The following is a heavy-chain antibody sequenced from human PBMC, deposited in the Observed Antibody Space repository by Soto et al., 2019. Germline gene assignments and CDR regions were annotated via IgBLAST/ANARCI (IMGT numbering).Heavy chain of an antibody. J-gene: IGHJ4*02. CDR2: IKQDGSEK. D-gene: IGHD3-16*01. CDR3: ATTSDLDY. CDR1: GFTFSSYW. Sequence: EVQLVESGGGLVQPGGSLRLSCVASGFTFSSYWMSWVRQAPGKGLEWVANIKQDGSEKYYVDSVKGRFTISRDNAKNSLYLQMNSLRAEDTAVYYCATTSDLDYWGQGTLVTVSS. V-gene: IGHV3-7*01.